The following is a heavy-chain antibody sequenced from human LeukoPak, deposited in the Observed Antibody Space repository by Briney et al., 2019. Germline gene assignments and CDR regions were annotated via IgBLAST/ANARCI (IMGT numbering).Heavy chain of an antibody. V-gene: IGHV3-7*01. Sequence: GGSLRLSCAASGFTFSSFWMSWVREAPGKGLEWVANINQDGSDKYYVDSVKGRFTISRDNAKNSLYLQMNSLRAEDTAVYYCAGEGRPNAFDIWGQGTMVTVSS. CDR3: AGEGRPNAFDI. CDR1: GFTFSSFW. CDR2: INQDGSDK. J-gene: IGHJ3*02.